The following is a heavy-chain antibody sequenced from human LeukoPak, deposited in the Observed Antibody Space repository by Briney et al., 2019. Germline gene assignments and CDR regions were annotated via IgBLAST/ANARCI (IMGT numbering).Heavy chain of an antibody. CDR2: IIPIFGTA. CDR3: ARVSEGGDDWGRLDY. J-gene: IGHJ4*02. CDR1: GGTFSSYA. V-gene: IGHV1-69*05. D-gene: IGHD5-12*01. Sequence: SVKVSCKASGGTFSSYAISWVRQAPGQGLEWMGGIIPIFGTANYAQKFQGRVTITTDESTSTAYMELSSLRSEDTAVYYCARVSEGGDDWGRLDYWGQGTLVTVSS.